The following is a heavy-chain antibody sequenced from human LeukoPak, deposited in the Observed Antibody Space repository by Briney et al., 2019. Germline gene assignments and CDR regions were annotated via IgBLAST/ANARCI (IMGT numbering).Heavy chain of an antibody. V-gene: IGHV4-61*02. CDR2: IYTSGST. D-gene: IGHD3-10*01. CDR1: GGSISSGSYY. Sequence: SETLSLTCTVSGGSISSGSYYWSWIRQPAGKGLEWIGRIYTSGSTNYNPSLKSRVTISVDTSKNQFSLKLSSVTAADTAVYYCAREQGSGSYLLKVFDYWGQGTLVTVSS. CDR3: AREQGSGSYLLKVFDY. J-gene: IGHJ4*02.